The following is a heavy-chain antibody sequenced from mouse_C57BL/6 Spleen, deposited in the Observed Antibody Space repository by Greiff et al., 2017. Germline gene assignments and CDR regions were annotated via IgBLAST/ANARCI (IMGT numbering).Heavy chain of an antibody. J-gene: IGHJ4*01. CDR3: TTPATDNAMDY. V-gene: IGHV14-1*01. CDR2: IDPEDGDT. D-gene: IGHD1-1*01. CDR1: GFNIKDYY. Sequence: VQLQQSGAELVRPGASVKLSCTASGFNIKDYYMHWVKQRPEQGLEWIGRIDPEDGDTEYAPKFQGKATMTADTSSNTAYLQFSSLTSEDTAGYYGTTPATDNAMDYWGKGTSVTVSS.